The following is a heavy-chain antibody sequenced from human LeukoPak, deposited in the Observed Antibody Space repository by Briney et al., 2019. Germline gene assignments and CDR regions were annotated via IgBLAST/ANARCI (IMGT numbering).Heavy chain of an antibody. Sequence: GGSLRLSCAASEFTFSTYWMSWVRQAPGKGLEWVASIKQDGSEKYSVDSVKGRFTISRDNAKNSLYLQMNSLRAEDTAVYYCARHLRQWLGFSNPLKDGYFDLLGRGTLVTVSS. D-gene: IGHD6-19*01. CDR1: EFTFSTYW. CDR2: IKQDGSEK. CDR3: ARHLRQWLGFSNPLKDGYFDL. J-gene: IGHJ2*01. V-gene: IGHV3-7*01.